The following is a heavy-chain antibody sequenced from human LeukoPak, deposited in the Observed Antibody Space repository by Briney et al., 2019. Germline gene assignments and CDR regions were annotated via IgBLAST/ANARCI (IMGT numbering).Heavy chain of an antibody. J-gene: IGHJ4*02. Sequence: PSETLSLTCTVSGGSISSYYWSWIRQPPGKGLEWIGYIYYSGSTNYNPSLKSRVTISVDTSKNQFSLKLSSVTAADTAVYYCASGLWERGQLDYWGQGTLVTVSS. CDR1: GGSISSYY. D-gene: IGHD1-26*01. CDR3: ASGLWERGQLDY. CDR2: IYYSGST. V-gene: IGHV4-59*01.